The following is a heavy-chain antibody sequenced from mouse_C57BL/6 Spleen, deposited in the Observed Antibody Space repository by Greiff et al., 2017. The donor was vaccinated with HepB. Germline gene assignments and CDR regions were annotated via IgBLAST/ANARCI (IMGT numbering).Heavy chain of an antibody. V-gene: IGHV5-16*01. CDR3: AREGPPYAMGY. J-gene: IGHJ4*01. CDR1: GFTFSDYY. CDR2: INYDGSST. Sequence: EVKLQESEGGLVQPGSSMKLSCTASGFTFSDYYMAWVRQVPEKGLEWVANINYDGSSTYYLDSLKSRFIISRDNAKNILYLQMSSLKSEDTATYYCAREGPPYAMGYWGQGTSVTVSS.